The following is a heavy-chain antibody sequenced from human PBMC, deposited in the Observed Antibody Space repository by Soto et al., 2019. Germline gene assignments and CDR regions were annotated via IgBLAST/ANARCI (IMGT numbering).Heavy chain of an antibody. D-gene: IGHD3-10*01. CDR3: ARVDYYGSGSYDDD. V-gene: IGHV4-31*03. J-gene: IGHJ4*02. CDR2: IYYSGST. Sequence: PSETLSLTCTVSGGSISSGGYYWSWIRQHPGKGLEWIGYIYYSGSTYYNPSLKSRVTISVDTSKNQFSLKLSSVTAADTAVYYCARVDYYGSGSYDDDSGQGTLVTVSS. CDR1: GGSISSGGYY.